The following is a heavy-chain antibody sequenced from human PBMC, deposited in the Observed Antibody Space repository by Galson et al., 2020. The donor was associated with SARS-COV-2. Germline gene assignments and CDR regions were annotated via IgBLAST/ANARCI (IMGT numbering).Heavy chain of an antibody. Sequence: NSGGSLRLSCAASGFTFSSYSMNWVRQAPGKGLEWVSSISSSSSYIYYADSVKGRFTISRDNAKNSLYLQMNSLRAEDTAVYYCARDGLIYYDFWSGQRGNWFDPWGQGTLVTVS. CDR3: ARDGLIYYDFWSGQRGNWFDP. V-gene: IGHV3-21*01. D-gene: IGHD3-3*01. CDR1: GFTFSSYS. J-gene: IGHJ5*02. CDR2: ISSSSSYI.